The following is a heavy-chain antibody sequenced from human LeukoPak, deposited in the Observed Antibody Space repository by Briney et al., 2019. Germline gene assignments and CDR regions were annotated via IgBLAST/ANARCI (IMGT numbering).Heavy chain of an antibody. J-gene: IGHJ6*03. CDR3: ARDPYSGNYGNYYYYYMDV. CDR1: GFTFSSNW. Sequence: PGGSLRLSCAASGFTFSSNWMTWVRQAPGRALEWVSSITSSGTYIFYADSVKGRFTISRDNAKNSLYLQMNSLGPEDTAVYYCARDPYSGNYGNYYYYYMDVWGKGTTVTTSS. CDR2: ITSSGTYI. D-gene: IGHD1-26*01. V-gene: IGHV3-21*01.